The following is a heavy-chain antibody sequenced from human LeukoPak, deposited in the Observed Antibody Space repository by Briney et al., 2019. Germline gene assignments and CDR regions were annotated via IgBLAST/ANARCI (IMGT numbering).Heavy chain of an antibody. Sequence: SETLSLTCTVSGGSISSGSYYWSWIRQPAGKGLEWIGRIYTSGSTNYNPSLKSRVTISVDASENRFSLKLSSVTAADTAVYYCARAGGGSNYFDYWGLGTLVTVSS. CDR2: IYTSGST. D-gene: IGHD3-10*01. CDR1: GGSISSGSYY. J-gene: IGHJ4*02. V-gene: IGHV4-61*02. CDR3: ARAGGGSNYFDY.